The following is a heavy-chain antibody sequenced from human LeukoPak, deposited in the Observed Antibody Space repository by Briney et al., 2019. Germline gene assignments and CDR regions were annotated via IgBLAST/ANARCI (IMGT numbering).Heavy chain of an antibody. CDR1: GGSFSGYY. V-gene: IGHV4-34*01. J-gene: IGHJ4*02. CDR2: INHSGST. Sequence: SETLSLTRAVYGGSFSGYYWSWIRQPPGKGLEWIGEINHSGSTNYNPSLKSRVTISVDTSKNQFSLKLSSVTAADTAVYYCARGYDLFTNDYWGQGTLVTVSS. D-gene: IGHD3-22*01. CDR3: ARGYDLFTNDY.